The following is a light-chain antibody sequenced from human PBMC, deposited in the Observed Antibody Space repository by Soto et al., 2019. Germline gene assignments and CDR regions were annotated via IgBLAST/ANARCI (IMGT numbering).Light chain of an antibody. J-gene: IGLJ1*01. V-gene: IGLV2-14*01. CDR1: SSDVGGNKF. CDR2: DVS. Sequence: SALTQPASVSGSPGQSITISCTGTSSDVGGNKFVSWYQHHPGRAPKVIISDVSHRPSGVSNRFSGSKSGSTASLTISGLQAEDEADYYCCSYTSSNTYVFGRGTKVTVL. CDR3: CSYTSSNTYV.